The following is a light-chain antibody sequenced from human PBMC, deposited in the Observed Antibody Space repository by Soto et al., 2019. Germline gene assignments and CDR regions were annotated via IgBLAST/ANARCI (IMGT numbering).Light chain of an antibody. CDR1: QTVCIS. Sequence: LTQSPASLSLSPGETDTLSCRASQTVCISLAWYQHKPGQPPRLLIYDASKRATGIPARFGGSGSGTDFPLTISSLEPEDFAVYYCQQRTNWLFTFGPGTKVDMK. CDR3: QQRTNWLFT. J-gene: IGKJ3*01. CDR2: DAS. V-gene: IGKV3-11*01.